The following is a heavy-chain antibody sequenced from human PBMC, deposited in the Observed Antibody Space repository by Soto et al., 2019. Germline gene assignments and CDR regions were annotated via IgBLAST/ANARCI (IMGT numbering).Heavy chain of an antibody. V-gene: IGHV1-2*04. J-gene: IGHJ4*02. Sequence: ASVKVSCKASGYTFTGYYMHWVRQAPGQGLEWMGWINPNSGGTNYAQKFQGWVTMTRDTSISTAYMELSRLRSDDTAVYYCARCGQWFGVFFFDYWGQGTLVIVSA. D-gene: IGHD3-10*01. CDR2: INPNSGGT. CDR3: ARCGQWFGVFFFDY. CDR1: GYTFTGYY.